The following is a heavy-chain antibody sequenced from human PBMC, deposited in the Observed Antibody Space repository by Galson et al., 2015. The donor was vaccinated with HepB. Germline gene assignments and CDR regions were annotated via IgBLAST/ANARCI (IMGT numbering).Heavy chain of an antibody. Sequence: SVKVSCKASGYTFTSYGISWVRQAPGQGLEWMGWISAYNGNTNYAQKLQGRVTMTTDTSTSTAYMELRSLRSDDTAVYYCARESRYCSSTSCYGDYYYYMDVWGKGTTVTVSS. D-gene: IGHD2-2*01. CDR3: ARESRYCSSTSCYGDYYYYMDV. CDR1: GYTFTSYG. J-gene: IGHJ6*03. V-gene: IGHV1-18*01. CDR2: ISAYNGNT.